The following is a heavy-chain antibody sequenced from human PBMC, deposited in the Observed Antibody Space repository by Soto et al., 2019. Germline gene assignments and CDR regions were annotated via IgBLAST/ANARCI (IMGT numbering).Heavy chain of an antibody. CDR2: ITGGGDNT. CDR3: TQDGGSRDWLTVN. CDR1: GFTFTSYA. Sequence: EVQLLESGGDLVQPGGSLRLSCAASGFTFTSYAMSWIRRAPGKGLEWVSAITGGGDNTYYADSVKGRFTITRDNSKHTLYLQMNSLRAEDTAFYYCTQDGGSRDWLTVNWGQGTLVTVSS. V-gene: IGHV3-23*01. D-gene: IGHD3-9*01. J-gene: IGHJ4*02.